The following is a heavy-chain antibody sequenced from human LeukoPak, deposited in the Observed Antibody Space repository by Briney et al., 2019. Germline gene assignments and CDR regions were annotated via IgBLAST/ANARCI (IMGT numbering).Heavy chain of an antibody. CDR2: IYYSGST. CDR3: ARHGNYYDSSGYYYDAFDI. D-gene: IGHD3-22*01. J-gene: IGHJ3*02. CDR1: GGSISSSSYY. Sequence: SETLSLTCTVSGGSISSSSYYWGWIRQPPGKGLEWIGSIYYSGSTYYNPSLKSRVTISVDTSKNQFSLKLSSVTAADTAVYYCARHGNYYDSSGYYYDAFDIWGQGTMVTVSS. V-gene: IGHV4-39*01.